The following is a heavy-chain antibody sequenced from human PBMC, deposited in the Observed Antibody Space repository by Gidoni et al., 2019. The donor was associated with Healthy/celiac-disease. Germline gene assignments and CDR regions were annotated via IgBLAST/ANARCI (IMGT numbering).Heavy chain of an antibody. CDR3: ARGGYYYDSSGYYHGGLDY. D-gene: IGHD3-22*01. CDR1: GGSFSGYY. Sequence: QVQLQQWGAGLLKPSETLSLTCAAYGGSFSGYYWGWSRQPPGKGLEWIGEINHSGRTNYNPSLKSRVTISVDTSKNQFSLKLSSVTAADTAVYYCARGGYYYDSSGYYHGGLDYWGQGTLVTVSS. V-gene: IGHV4-34*01. J-gene: IGHJ4*02. CDR2: INHSGRT.